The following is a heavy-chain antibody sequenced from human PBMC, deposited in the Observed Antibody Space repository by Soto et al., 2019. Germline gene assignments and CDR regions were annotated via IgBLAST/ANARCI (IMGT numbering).Heavy chain of an antibody. D-gene: IGHD2-21*01. Sequence: SETLSLTCTVTGDSISSRSYYWGWIRQPPGKGLEWIGSIYYSGSTYNNPSLRSRASISVDTSHNKVSLKLESVTAADTAVYYCVRGPYCGDKCYFASWGQGALVTVSS. CDR1: GDSISSRSYY. V-gene: IGHV4-39*07. CDR3: VRGPYCGDKCYFAS. CDR2: IYYSGST. J-gene: IGHJ5*02.